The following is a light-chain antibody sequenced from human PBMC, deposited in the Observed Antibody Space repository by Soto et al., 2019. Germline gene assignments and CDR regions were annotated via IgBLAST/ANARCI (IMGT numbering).Light chain of an antibody. V-gene: IGKV3-15*01. Sequence: EIVMTQSPATLSVSPVERATLSCRASQSVSSSLAWFQQKPGQAPRLLIYDASTRATGIPARFSGSGSGTEFTLTISSLQPDDFATYYCQQYNSYLWTFGQGTKVDIK. CDR1: QSVSSS. CDR3: QQYNSYLWT. CDR2: DAS. J-gene: IGKJ1*01.